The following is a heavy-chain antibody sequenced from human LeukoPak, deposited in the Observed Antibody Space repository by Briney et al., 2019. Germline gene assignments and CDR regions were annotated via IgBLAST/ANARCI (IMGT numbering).Heavy chain of an antibody. CDR1: GYTFTSYY. Sequence: ASVKVSCKASGYTFTSYYMHWVRQAPGQGLEWMGIINPSGGSTSYAQKFQGRATMTRDTSTSTVYMELSSLRSEDAAVYYCARVYCSSTSCLNWFDPWGQGTLVTVSS. J-gene: IGHJ5*02. CDR3: ARVYCSSTSCLNWFDP. D-gene: IGHD2-2*01. V-gene: IGHV1-46*03. CDR2: INPSGGST.